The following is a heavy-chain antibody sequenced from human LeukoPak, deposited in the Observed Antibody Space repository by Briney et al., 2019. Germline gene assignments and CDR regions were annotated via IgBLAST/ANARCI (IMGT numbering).Heavy chain of an antibody. V-gene: IGHV3-23*01. CDR2: ISGSGGST. D-gene: IGHD3-22*01. J-gene: IGHJ4*02. Sequence: PGGSLRLSCAASGFTFSSYAMSWVRQAPGKGLEWVSAISGSGGSTYYADSVKGRFTISRANSKNTLYLQMNSLRAEDTAVYYCARDSSGTRLNSGYYQFVSKSPFDYWGQGTLVTVSS. CDR3: ARDSSGTRLNSGYYQFVSKSPFDY. CDR1: GFTFSSYA.